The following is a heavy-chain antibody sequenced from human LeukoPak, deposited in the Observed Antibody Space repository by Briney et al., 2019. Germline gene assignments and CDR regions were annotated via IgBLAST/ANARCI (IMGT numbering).Heavy chain of an antibody. V-gene: IGHV3-48*01. CDR2: ISSSSSTI. CDR1: GFTFSSYS. J-gene: IGHJ4*02. CDR3: ARETTGYSSSWYGPHFDY. Sequence: GGSLRLSCAASGFTFSSYSMNWVRQAPGKGLEWVSYISSSSSTIYYADSVKGRFTISRDNAKNSLYLQMNSLRAEDTAVYYCARETTGYSSSWYGPHFDYWGQGTLVTVSS. D-gene: IGHD6-13*01.